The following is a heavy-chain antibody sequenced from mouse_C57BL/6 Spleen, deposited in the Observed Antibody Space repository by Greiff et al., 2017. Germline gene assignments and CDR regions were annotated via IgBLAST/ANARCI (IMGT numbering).Heavy chain of an antibody. CDR2: IDPNSGGT. Sequence: QVQLQQPGAELVKPGASVKLSCKASGYTFTSYWMHWVKQRPGRGLEWIGRIDPNSGGTKYNEKFKGKATLTVDKPSSTAYMQLSSLTSEDSAVYYCARSYYGNYVEAWFAYWGQGTLVTVSA. J-gene: IGHJ3*01. V-gene: IGHV1-72*01. D-gene: IGHD2-1*01. CDR1: GYTFTSYW. CDR3: ARSYYGNYVEAWFAY.